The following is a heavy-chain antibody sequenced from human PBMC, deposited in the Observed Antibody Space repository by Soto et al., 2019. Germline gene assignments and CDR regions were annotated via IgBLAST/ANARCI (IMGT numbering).Heavy chain of an antibody. Sequence: SETLSLTCTVSGGSISSSSYYWGWIRQPPGKGLEWIGSIYYSGSTYYNPSLKSRVTISVDTSKNQFSLKLSSVTAADTAVYYCARQTHRVRGVINYYGMDVWGQGTTVTVSS. CDR3: ARQTHRVRGVINYYGMDV. J-gene: IGHJ6*02. CDR2: IYYSGST. D-gene: IGHD3-10*01. V-gene: IGHV4-39*01. CDR1: GGSISSSSYY.